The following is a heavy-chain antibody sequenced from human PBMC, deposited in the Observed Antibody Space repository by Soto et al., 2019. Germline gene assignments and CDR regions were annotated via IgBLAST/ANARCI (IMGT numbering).Heavy chain of an antibody. CDR2: IKSKTDGGTT. Sequence: GGSLRLSCAASGFTFSNAWMSWVRQAPGKGLEWVGRIKSKTDGGTTDYAAPGKGRFTISRDDSKNTLYLQMNSLKTGDTAVYYCTTPGPCGGDCPYYYYYYMDVWGKGTTVTVSS. D-gene: IGHD2-21*01. J-gene: IGHJ6*03. V-gene: IGHV3-15*01. CDR3: TTPGPCGGDCPYYYYYYMDV. CDR1: GFTFSNAW.